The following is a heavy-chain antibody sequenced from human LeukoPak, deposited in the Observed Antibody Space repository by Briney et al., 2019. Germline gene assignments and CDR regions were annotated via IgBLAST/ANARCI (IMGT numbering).Heavy chain of an antibody. CDR3: AKVILSRPRGPFDY. V-gene: IGHV3-23*01. J-gene: IGHJ4*02. D-gene: IGHD3-16*01. Sequence: PGGSLRLSCAASGFTFSSYAMNWVRQAPGKGLEWVSAISDGGSTTYYADSVKGRSTISRDNSKSTLYLQMNSLRAEDTAVYYCAKVILSRPRGPFDYWGQGTLVTVSS. CDR2: ISDGGSTT. CDR1: GFTFSSYA.